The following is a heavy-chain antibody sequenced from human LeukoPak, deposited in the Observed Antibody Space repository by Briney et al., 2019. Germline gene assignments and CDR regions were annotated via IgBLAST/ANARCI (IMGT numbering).Heavy chain of an antibody. CDR3: AKVMFMTTVTTSAFDI. Sequence: GGSLRLSCAASGFTVSSNYMSWVRQAPGKGLEWVSAISGSGGSTYYADSVKGRFTISRDNSKNTLYLQMNSLRAEDTAVYYCAKVMFMTTVTTSAFDIWGQGTMVTVSS. CDR1: GFTVSSNY. D-gene: IGHD4-17*01. J-gene: IGHJ3*02. V-gene: IGHV3-23*01. CDR2: ISGSGGST.